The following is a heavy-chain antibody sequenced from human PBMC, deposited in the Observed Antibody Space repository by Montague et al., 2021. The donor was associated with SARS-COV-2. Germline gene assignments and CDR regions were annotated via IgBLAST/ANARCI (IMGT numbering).Heavy chain of an antibody. CDR3: ASGIYPSGSYYNRYYYGLNI. CDR2: INHSANT. CDR1: GGSLSGYY. V-gene: IGHV4-34*01. J-gene: IGHJ6*02. Sequence: SETLSLTCAVYGGSLSGYYWSWIRQPPEKGLEWIGEINHSANTXXXPSXXXPATISIDTSKNQFSLKMTSVTAADTATYYCASGIYPSGSYYNRYYYGLNIWGPGTTVIVSS. D-gene: IGHD3-10*01.